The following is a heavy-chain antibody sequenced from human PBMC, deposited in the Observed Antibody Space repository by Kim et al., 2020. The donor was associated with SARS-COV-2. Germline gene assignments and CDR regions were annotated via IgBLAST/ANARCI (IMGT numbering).Heavy chain of an antibody. D-gene: IGHD2-2*01. CDR3: AREGARPHHRYCSSTSCPVQPDY. CDR1: GYTFTSYG. CDR2: ISAYNGNT. Sequence: ASVKVSCKASGYTFTSYGISWVRQAPGQGLEWMGWISAYNGNTNYAQKLQGRVTMTTDTSTSTAYMELRSLRSDDTAVYYCAREGARPHHRYCSSTSCPVQPDYWGQGTLVTVSS. J-gene: IGHJ4*02. V-gene: IGHV1-18*01.